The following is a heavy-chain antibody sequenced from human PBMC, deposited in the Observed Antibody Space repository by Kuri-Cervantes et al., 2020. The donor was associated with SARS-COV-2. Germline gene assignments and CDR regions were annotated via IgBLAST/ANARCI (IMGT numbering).Heavy chain of an antibody. CDR2: ISGSGGST. J-gene: IGHJ4*02. CDR3: AKDHQYYYDSSGYYYFGY. Sequence: GGSLRLSCAASGFTFSSYAKSWVRQAPGKGLEWVSAISGSGGSTYYADSVKGRFTISRDNSTNKLYLQMNSLRAEDTAVYYCAKDHQYYYDSSGYYYFGYWGQGTLVTVSS. V-gene: IGHV3-23*01. D-gene: IGHD3-22*01. CDR1: GFTFSSYA.